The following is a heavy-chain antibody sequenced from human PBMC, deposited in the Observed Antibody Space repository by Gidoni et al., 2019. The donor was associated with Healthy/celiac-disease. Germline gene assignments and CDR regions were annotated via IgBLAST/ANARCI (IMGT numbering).Heavy chain of an antibody. V-gene: IGHV3-9*01. J-gene: IGHJ3*02. D-gene: IGHD3-22*01. CDR2: ISWNSGSI. CDR3: AKSSRGRDSSGYYYVATNAFDI. CDR1: GFTFDDYA. Sequence: EVQLVESGGGLVQPGRSLRLSCAASGFTFDDYAMHLSRQAPGKGLEGVSGISWNSGSIGYADSVKGRFTISRDNAKNSLYLQMNSLRAEDTALYYCAKSSRGRDSSGYYYVATNAFDIWGQGTMVTVSS.